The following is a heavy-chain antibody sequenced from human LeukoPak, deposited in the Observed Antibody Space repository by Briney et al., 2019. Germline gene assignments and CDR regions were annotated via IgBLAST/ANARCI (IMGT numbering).Heavy chain of an antibody. Sequence: SVKVSCKASGGTFSSYAISWVRQAPGQGLEWMGGIIPIFGTANYAQKFQGRVTITADESTSTAYMELSSLRSEDTAVYYCARLGYCSSTSCPRNAFDIWGQGTMVTVSS. D-gene: IGHD2-2*01. V-gene: IGHV1-69*13. CDR3: ARLGYCSSTSCPRNAFDI. CDR1: GGTFSSYA. J-gene: IGHJ3*02. CDR2: IIPIFGTA.